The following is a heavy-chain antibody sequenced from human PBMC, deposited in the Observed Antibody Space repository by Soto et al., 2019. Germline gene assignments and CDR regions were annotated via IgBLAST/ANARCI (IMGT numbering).Heavy chain of an antibody. J-gene: IGHJ4*02. D-gene: IGHD3-22*01. CDR3: ARAATRQYYYDSSGYFDY. Sequence: TSETLSLTCTVSGGSISSYYWSWIRQPAGKGLEWIGRIYTSGSTNYNPSLKSRVTMSVDTSKNQFSLKLSSVTAADTAVYYCARAATRQYYYDSSGYFDYWGQGTLVTVSS. CDR2: IYTSGST. CDR1: GGSISSYY. V-gene: IGHV4-4*07.